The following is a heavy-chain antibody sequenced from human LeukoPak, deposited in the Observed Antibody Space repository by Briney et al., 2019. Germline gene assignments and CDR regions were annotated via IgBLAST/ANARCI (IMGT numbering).Heavy chain of an antibody. V-gene: IGHV1-18*01. J-gene: IGHJ4*02. Sequence: ASVKVSCKDSGCTFTSYGISWVRQAPGQGLEWMGWISAYNGNTNYAQKLQGRVTMTGDTSTSTAYMELRSLRSDDTAVYYCARDLWFGDGDDYWGQGTLVTVSS. CDR3: ARDLWFGDGDDY. D-gene: IGHD3-10*01. CDR2: ISAYNGNT. CDR1: GCTFTSYG.